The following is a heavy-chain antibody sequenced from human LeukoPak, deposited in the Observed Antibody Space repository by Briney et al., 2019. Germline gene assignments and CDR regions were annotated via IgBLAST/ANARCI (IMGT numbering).Heavy chain of an antibody. J-gene: IGHJ3*02. CDR3: ARVRTAAAGTYAFDI. CDR2: VIPILGIA. D-gene: IGHD6-13*01. V-gene: IGHV1-69*04. Sequence: SVKVSCKASGGTFSSYAISWVRQAPGQGLEWMGRVIPILGIANYAQKFQGRVTITADKSTSTAYMELSSLRSEDTAVYYCARVRTAAAGTYAFDIWGQGTMVTVSS. CDR1: GGTFSSYA.